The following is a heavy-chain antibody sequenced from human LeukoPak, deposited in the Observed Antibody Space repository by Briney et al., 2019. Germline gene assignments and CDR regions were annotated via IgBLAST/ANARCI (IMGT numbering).Heavy chain of an antibody. CDR2: ISSNSDNT. J-gene: IGHJ4*02. CDR1: GYTFTSYG. CDR3: ARDWGSIKVIADY. V-gene: IGHV1-18*01. D-gene: IGHD7-27*01. Sequence: ASVNVSCKATGYTFTSYGISWVRQAPGQGLEWMGWISSNSDNTNYAQKLQGRVTMTTDTSTSTAYMKLRSLRSDDTALYFCARDWGSIKVIADYWGQGTLVTVSS.